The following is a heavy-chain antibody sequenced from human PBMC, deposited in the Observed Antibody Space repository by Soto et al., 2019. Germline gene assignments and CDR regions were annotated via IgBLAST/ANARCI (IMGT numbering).Heavy chain of an antibody. CDR3: ARGGVVVVVAANYYKDV. V-gene: IGHV1-3*01. CDR2: INAGNGNT. CDR1: GYTFTSYA. Sequence: ASVKVSCKASGYTFTSYAMHWVRQAPGQRLEWMGWINAGNGNTKYSQKFQGRVTITRDTSASTAYMELSSLRSEDTAVYYCARGGVVVVVAANYYKDVWGKGTTVTVSS. J-gene: IGHJ6*03. D-gene: IGHD2-15*01.